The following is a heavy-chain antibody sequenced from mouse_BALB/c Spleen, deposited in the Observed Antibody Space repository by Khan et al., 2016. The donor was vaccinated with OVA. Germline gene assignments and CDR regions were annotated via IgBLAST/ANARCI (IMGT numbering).Heavy chain of an antibody. Sequence: VQLKESGPGLVAPSQSLSITCTVSGFSLTGYGVNWVRQPPGKGLEWLGMIWGDGSTDYNSALKSRLSISKDNSKSHVFLKMNSRQTDDTARYYCARAYYGNYREAMDYWGQGTSVTVSS. CDR3: ARAYYGNYREAMDY. V-gene: IGHV2-6-7*01. CDR1: GFSLTGYG. D-gene: IGHD2-10*01. J-gene: IGHJ4*01. CDR2: IWGDGST.